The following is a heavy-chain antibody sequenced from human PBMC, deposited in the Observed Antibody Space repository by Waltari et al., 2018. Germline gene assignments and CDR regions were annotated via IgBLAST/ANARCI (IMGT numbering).Heavy chain of an antibody. D-gene: IGHD3-22*01. J-gene: IGHJ5*02. CDR3: AGVLYYYDRRGTPNWLDP. V-gene: IGHV4-31*01. Sequence: QVQLRESGPGLVKPSQTLSLTCTVPGVSISSGSYHWTWIRQHPTKGLEWIGQIYYDGRAYHSPSLDSLVTISVDLSKNQFSLYRTSVTAADTAVYHCAGVLYYYDRRGTPNWLDPWGQGILVTVSS. CDR2: IYYDGRA. CDR1: GVSISSGSYH.